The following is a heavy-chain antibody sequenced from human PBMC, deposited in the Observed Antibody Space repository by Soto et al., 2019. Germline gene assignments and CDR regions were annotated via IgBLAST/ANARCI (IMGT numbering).Heavy chain of an antibody. CDR1: GGSISSSSYY. V-gene: IGHV4-39*01. D-gene: IGHD6-19*01. CDR2: IYYSGST. Sequence: SSETLSLTCTVSGGSISSSSYYWGWIRQPPGTGLAWIGSIYYSGSTYYNPSLKSRVTISVDTSKNQFSLKLSSVTAADTAVYYCARHVPGSSGWQIRPWPEYFQHWGQGTLVTVSS. CDR3: ARHVPGSSGWQIRPWPEYFQH. J-gene: IGHJ1*01.